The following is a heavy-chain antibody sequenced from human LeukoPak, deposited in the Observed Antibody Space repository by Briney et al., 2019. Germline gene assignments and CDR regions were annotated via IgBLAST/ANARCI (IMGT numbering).Heavy chain of an antibody. CDR1: GFSFSNYG. D-gene: IGHD5-12*01. J-gene: IGHJ4*02. V-gene: IGHV3-30*18. Sequence: GGSLRLSCAASGFSFSNYGMHWVRQAPGKGLEWVAVILYDGSKKYYADFVKGRFTISRDKSNNTLFLQMNSLRLEDTAVYYCAKESSGGDSDYWGQGTLVTASS. CDR3: AKESSGGDSDY. CDR2: ILYDGSKK.